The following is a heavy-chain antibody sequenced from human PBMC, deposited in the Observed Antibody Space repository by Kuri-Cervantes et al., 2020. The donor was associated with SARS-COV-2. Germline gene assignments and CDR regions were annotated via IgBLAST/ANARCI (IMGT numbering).Heavy chain of an antibody. V-gene: IGHV3-7*03. CDR1: GFTFSNSW. J-gene: IGHJ5*02. CDR3: TRGGYTSALSRQNWFDP. Sequence: GGFLRLSCAASGFTFSNSWMSWVRQAPGKGLEWVANIKYDGSEKYYVDSVKGRFIISRDNAKNSVYLQMNSLRDADTAVYYCTRGGYTSALSRQNWFDPWGQGTLVTVSS. CDR2: IKYDGSEK. D-gene: IGHD6-19*01.